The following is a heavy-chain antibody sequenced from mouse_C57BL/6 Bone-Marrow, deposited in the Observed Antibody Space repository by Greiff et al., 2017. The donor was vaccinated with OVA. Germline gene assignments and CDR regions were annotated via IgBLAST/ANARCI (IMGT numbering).Heavy chain of an antibody. V-gene: IGHV5-4*01. Sequence: EVKLMESGGGLVKPGGSLKLSCAASGFTFSSYAMSWVRQTPEKRLEWVATISDGGSYTYYPDNVKGRFTISRDNAKNNLYLQMSHLKSEDTAMYYCARDRDYYSNHRFDYWGQGTTLTVSS. CDR2: ISDGGSYT. CDR1: GFTFSSYA. D-gene: IGHD2-5*01. CDR3: ARDRDYYSNHRFDY. J-gene: IGHJ2*01.